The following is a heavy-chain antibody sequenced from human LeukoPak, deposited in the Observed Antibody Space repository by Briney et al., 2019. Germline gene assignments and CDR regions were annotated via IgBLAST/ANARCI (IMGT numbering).Heavy chain of an antibody. CDR1: GGSISGYY. V-gene: IGHV4-59*01. CDR2: TYYSRST. Sequence: SETLSLTCTVSGGSISGYYWSWIRQPPGKGLEWIGYTYYSRSTNYNPSLKSRVTISVDTSKYQFSLKLNSVTAADTALYYCARETGSPGAVAGLFDYWGQGTLVTVSS. D-gene: IGHD6-19*01. CDR3: ARETGSPGAVAGLFDY. J-gene: IGHJ4*02.